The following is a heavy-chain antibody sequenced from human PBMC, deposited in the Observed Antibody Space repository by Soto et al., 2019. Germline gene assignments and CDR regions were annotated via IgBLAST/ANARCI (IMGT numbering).Heavy chain of an antibody. D-gene: IGHD3-22*01. V-gene: IGHV4-4*02. CDR3: ARDVGYHYDGSPSGEFDF. J-gene: IGHJ4*02. CDR2: IYHSGST. CDR1: GNSISTTNW. Sequence: SETLSLTCVVSGNSISTTNWWSWVRQSPGKGLEWIGEIYHSGSTNYNPSLKSRVTISVDKSKNQFSLKLSSVTAADTAVYYCARDVGYHYDGSPSGEFDFWGQGTLVTVSS.